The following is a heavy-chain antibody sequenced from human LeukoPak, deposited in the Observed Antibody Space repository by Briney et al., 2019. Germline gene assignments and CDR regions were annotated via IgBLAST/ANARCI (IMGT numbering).Heavy chain of an antibody. J-gene: IGHJ4*02. CDR2: IKQDGSEK. Sequence: PGGSLRLSCAASGFTFSSYWMSWVRQAPGKGLEWVANIKQDGSEKYYVDSVKGRFTISRDNAKNPLYLQMNSLRAEDTAVYYCARVGAVAGTSYFDYWGQGTLVTVSS. CDR3: ARVGAVAGTSYFDY. D-gene: IGHD6-19*01. CDR1: GFTFSSYW. V-gene: IGHV3-7*01.